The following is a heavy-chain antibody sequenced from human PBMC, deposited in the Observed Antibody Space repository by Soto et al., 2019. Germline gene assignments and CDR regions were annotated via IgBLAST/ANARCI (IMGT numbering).Heavy chain of an antibody. CDR2: ISAYNGNT. CDR3: ASQTGTTGNYYYGMDV. V-gene: IGHV1-18*01. CDR1: GYTFTSYD. Sequence: ASVKVSCKASGYTFTSYDINWVRQATGQGLEWMGWISAYNGNTNYAQKLQGRVTMTTDTSTSTAYMELSSLRSEDTAVYYCASQTGTTGNYYYGMDVWRQGTTVTVSS. J-gene: IGHJ6*02. D-gene: IGHD1-1*01.